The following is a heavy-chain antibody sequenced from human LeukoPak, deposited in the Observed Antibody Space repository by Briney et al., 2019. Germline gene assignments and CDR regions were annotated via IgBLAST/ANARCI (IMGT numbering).Heavy chain of an antibody. CDR2: IKQDGSEK. Sequence: GGSLRLSCAASGFTFSSYWMSWVRQAPGKGLEWVANIKQDGSEKYYVDSVKGRFTISRGNAKNSLYLQMNSLRAEDTAVYYCAMSIVVVPAADYWGQGTLVTVSS. J-gene: IGHJ4*02. CDR3: AMSIVVVPAADY. V-gene: IGHV3-7*01. CDR1: GFTFSSYW. D-gene: IGHD2-2*01.